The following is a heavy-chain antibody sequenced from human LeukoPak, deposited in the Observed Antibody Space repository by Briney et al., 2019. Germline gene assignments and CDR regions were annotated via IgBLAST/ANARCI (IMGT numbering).Heavy chain of an antibody. V-gene: IGHV3-74*01. Sequence: GGSLRLPCAASGFTFSSYWMHWVRQAPGKGLVWVSRINSDGSSTSYADSVKGRFTISRDNAKNTLYLQMNSLRAEDTAVYYCARDRGREWLVLDYWGQGTLVTVSS. CDR2: INSDGSST. CDR1: GFTFSSYW. CDR3: ARDRGREWLVLDY. J-gene: IGHJ4*02. D-gene: IGHD6-19*01.